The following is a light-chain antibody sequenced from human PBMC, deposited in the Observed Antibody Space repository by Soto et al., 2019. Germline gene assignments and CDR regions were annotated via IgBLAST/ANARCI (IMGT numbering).Light chain of an antibody. CDR3: QESNTWPWT. J-gene: IGKJ1*01. CDR2: GAS. CDR1: QRVNSN. V-gene: IGKV3-15*01. Sequence: EAVMTQTPATLSVSQGERGTLSCRASQRVNSNLACYQQKLGQAPRVLIYGASTRATGIPDRFSGSGSGTEFILTIRRLQSEDFALYYCQESNTWPWTFAQGTKVDIK.